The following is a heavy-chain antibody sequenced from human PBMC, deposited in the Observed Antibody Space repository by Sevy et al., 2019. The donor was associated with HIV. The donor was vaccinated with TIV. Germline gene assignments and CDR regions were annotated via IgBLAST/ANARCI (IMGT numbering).Heavy chain of an antibody. V-gene: IGHV3-7*01. Sequence: GGSLRLSCAASGFTFSSYWMSWVRQAPGKGLEWVANIKQDGSEKYYVDSVKGRFTISRDNAKNSLYLKMNSLRAEDTAVYYCASVSPGIAVAGTEYYFDYWGQGTLVTVSS. CDR2: IKQDGSEK. D-gene: IGHD6-19*01. CDR1: GFTFSSYW. J-gene: IGHJ4*02. CDR3: ASVSPGIAVAGTEYYFDY.